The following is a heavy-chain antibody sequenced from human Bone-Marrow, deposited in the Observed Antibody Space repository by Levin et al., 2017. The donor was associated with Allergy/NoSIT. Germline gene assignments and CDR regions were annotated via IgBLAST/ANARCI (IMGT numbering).Heavy chain of an antibody. CDR1: GFRFDDYA. Sequence: SLKISCAATGFRFDDYAMHWVRQTPGKGLEWVAGIGWNGRTVEYADSVKGRFTISSDNADNFLYLEMNRLRTEDTAFYYCAKEGGIGLSYYFDYWGQGALVTVSS. V-gene: IGHV3-9*01. CDR3: AKEGGIGLSYYFDY. D-gene: IGHD1-14*01. J-gene: IGHJ4*02. CDR2: IGWNGRTV.